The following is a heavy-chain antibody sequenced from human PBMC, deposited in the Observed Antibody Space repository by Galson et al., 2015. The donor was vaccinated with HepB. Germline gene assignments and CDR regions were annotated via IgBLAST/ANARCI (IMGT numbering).Heavy chain of an antibody. CDR2: VNQDGSAK. D-gene: IGHD2-21*01. V-gene: IGHV3-7*03. J-gene: IGHJ4*02. Sequence: SLRLSCAASGFTFTNYWMTWVRQASGKGLEWVANVNQDGSAKYYVDSVKGRFTISKDNAKSSVYLQMNSLRAEDTAVYYCARHIARTFDCWGQGTLVTVSS. CDR3: ARHIARTFDC. CDR1: GFTFTNYW.